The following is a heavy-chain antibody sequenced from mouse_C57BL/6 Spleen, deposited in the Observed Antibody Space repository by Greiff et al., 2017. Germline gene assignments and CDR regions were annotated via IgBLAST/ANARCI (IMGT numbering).Heavy chain of an antibody. Sequence: QVQLKQPGAELVKPGASVKLSCKASGYTFTSYWMQWVKQRPGQGLEWIGEIDPSDSYTNYNQKFKGKATLTVDTSSSTAYMQLSSLTSEDSAVYYCARSLTRFAYWGQGTLVTVSA. V-gene: IGHV1-50*01. CDR2: IDPSDSYT. J-gene: IGHJ3*01. CDR1: GYTFTSYW. CDR3: ARSLTRFAY.